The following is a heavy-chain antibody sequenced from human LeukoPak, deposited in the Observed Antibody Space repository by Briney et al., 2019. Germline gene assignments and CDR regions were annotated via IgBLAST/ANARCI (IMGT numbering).Heavy chain of an antibody. J-gene: IGHJ3*01. V-gene: IGHV3-15*01. CDR1: GFSISIAW. CDR2: IKSKGDGETR. Sequence: GGSLRLSCAASGFSISIAWMSWVRQAPGKGLEWVGRIKSKGDGETRDYAAPVKDRFIISRDDSKNMLYLQMNSLKTEDTAIYYCAAVGEWLSNAFNLWGQGTMVTVSA. CDR3: AAVGEWLSNAFNL. D-gene: IGHD3-22*01.